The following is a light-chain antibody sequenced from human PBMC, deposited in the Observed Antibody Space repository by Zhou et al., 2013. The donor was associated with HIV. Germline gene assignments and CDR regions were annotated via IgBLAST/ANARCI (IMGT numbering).Light chain of an antibody. Sequence: DIQMTQSPSTLSASVGDRVTITCRASQSISDWLAWYQQKPGKAPKLLIYDASNLETGVPSRFSGSGSGTEYILTISSLQPEDFATYFCQQSDSFPLTFGGGP. J-gene: IGKJ4*01. CDR3: QQSDSFPLT. CDR1: QSISDW. CDR2: DAS. V-gene: IGKV1-5*01.